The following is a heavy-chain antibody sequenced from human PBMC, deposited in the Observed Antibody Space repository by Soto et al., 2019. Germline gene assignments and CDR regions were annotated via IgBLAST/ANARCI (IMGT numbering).Heavy chain of an antibody. J-gene: IGHJ4*02. CDR3: ARSYYYDSSGYYHYDY. D-gene: IGHD3-22*01. CDR1: GGTFSSYA. V-gene: IGHV1-69*06. CDR2: IIPIFGTA. Sequence: ASVKVSCKASGGTFSSYAISWVRQAPGQGLEWMGGIIPIFGTANYAQKFQVRVTITADKSTSTAYMELSSLRSEDTAVYYCARSYYYDSSGYYHYDYWGQGTLVTVSS.